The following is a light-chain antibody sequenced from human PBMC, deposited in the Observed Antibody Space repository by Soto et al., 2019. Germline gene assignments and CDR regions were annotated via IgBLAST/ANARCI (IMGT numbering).Light chain of an antibody. CDR1: QSVSSS. CDR3: QQYGRSPFT. V-gene: IGKV3-11*01. J-gene: IGKJ2*01. Sequence: EIVLTQSPATLSLSPGERATLSCRASQSVSSSLAWYQQKFGQAPRLLIYDASNRATGIPARFSGSGSGTDFTLTISSLEPEDFAVYYCQQYGRSPFTFGQGTKLQIK. CDR2: DAS.